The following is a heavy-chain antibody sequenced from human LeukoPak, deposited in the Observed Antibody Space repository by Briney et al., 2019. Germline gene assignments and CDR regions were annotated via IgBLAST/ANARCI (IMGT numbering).Heavy chain of an antibody. D-gene: IGHD3-10*01. CDR1: GGSISSGSYY. CDR3: AREQPPIYYYGSGSYYNY. J-gene: IGHJ4*02. V-gene: IGHV4-61*02. Sequence: PSETLSLTCTVSGGSISSGSYYWSWIRQPAGKGLEWIGRIYTSGSTNYNPSLKSRVTISVDTSKNQLSLKLSSVTAADTAVYYCAREQPPIYYYGSGSYYNYWGQGTLVTVSS. CDR2: IYTSGST.